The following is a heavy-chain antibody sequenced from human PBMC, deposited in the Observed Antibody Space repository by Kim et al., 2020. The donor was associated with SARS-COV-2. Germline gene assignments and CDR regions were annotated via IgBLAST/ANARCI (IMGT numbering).Heavy chain of an antibody. CDR1: GFTFTGYT. CDR2: IRSKAQSYAT. CDR3: SRHDNSDYVNDI. D-gene: IGHD5-12*01. V-gene: IGHV3-73*01. Sequence: GGSLRLSCAASGFTFTGYTIHWIRQAPGKGLEWVGLIRSKAQSYATAYAASVKGRFTVSRDDSENTASLQMNSLKAEDTAVYYCSRHDNSDYVNDIWGQG. J-gene: IGHJ3*02.